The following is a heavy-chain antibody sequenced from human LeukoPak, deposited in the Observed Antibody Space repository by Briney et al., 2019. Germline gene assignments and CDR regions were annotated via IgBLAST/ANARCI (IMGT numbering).Heavy chain of an antibody. CDR2: IHYSGST. V-gene: IGHV4-59*01. Sequence: SEALSLTCTVSGGSISSYYWSWIRQPPGKGLEWIGYIHYSGSTHYNPSLRSRVTISVDTSKNQVSLKLRSVTAADTAVYYCARTTEGYAGGPGYSYYYYMDVWGKGTTVTISS. CDR1: GGSISSYY. J-gene: IGHJ6*03. CDR3: ARTTEGYAGGPGYSYYYYMDV. D-gene: IGHD5-12*01.